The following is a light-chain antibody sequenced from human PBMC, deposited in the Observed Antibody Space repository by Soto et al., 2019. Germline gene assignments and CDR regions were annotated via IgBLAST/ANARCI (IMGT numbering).Light chain of an antibody. CDR2: AAS. J-gene: IGKJ1*01. CDR1: QGITDY. V-gene: IGKV1-27*01. CDR3: QNYNSAPWT. Sequence: DIEMTQAPSSLSASVGDRVTITCRASQGITDYLAWYQQKPGQVPNLLIYAASTLQSGVPSRFSASGSGTDFTLTITGLKPEDVATYYCQNYNSAPWTFGQGTKVDIK.